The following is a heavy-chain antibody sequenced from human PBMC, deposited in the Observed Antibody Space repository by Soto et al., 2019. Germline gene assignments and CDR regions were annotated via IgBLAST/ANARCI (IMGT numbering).Heavy chain of an antibody. CDR2: ISGYNGNT. J-gene: IGHJ4*02. D-gene: IGHD5-18*01. CDR3: ARDSSGGSRHGYYF. Sequence: ASVKVSCKASGYTFINFGISWVRQAPGQGLEWMGWISGYNGNTNYAQKVQGRVTMTADTSTSTAYMELRSLRSDDTALYYCARDSSGGSRHGYYFWGQGTLVTVSS. CDR1: GYTFINFG. V-gene: IGHV1-18*01.